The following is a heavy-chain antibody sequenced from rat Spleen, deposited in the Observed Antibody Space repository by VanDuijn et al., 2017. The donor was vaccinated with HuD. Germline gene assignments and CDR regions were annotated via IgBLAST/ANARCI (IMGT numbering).Heavy chain of an antibody. CDR3: ARPFGYNGYWYFDF. CDR2: INYDGSSI. V-gene: IGHV5-29*01. D-gene: IGHD1-9*01. J-gene: IGHJ1*01. CDR1: GFIFSTND. Sequence: EVQLVESGGGFVQPGRSLKLSCAASGFIFSTNDMAWVRQAPTKGLEWIATINYDGSSIYYRDTVKGRFTISRDNAKSTLYLQMDSLRSEDTATYYCARPFGYNGYWYFDFWGPGTMVTVSS.